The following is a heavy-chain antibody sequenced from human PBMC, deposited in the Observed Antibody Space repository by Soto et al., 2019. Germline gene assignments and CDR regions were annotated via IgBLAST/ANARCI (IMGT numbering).Heavy chain of an antibody. CDR3: ARATYGRFDS. CDR1: GYTFTTYV. Sequence: QVQLGQSGAEVEKPGASVQVSCKASGYTFTTYVIDWGRQDPGQGLEWMGWISTYNDNTNDAQRLQGRVTMTTNTSTTPGSMELTGLRSAETAVYYFARATYGRFDSWGQGTLVTVSS. CDR2: ISTYNDNT. J-gene: IGHJ4*02. V-gene: IGHV1-18*01. D-gene: IGHD3-10*01.